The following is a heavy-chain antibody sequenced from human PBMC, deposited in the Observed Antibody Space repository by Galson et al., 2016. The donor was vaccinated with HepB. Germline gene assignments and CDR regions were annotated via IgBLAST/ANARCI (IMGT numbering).Heavy chain of an antibody. CDR3: ASGGRDFHH. Sequence: SVKVSCKASGYPFTGDYMHWVRQAPGQGLEWMGWIKPDSGDTKYAERFQGRLFMTRDTSITTVNMEFRELLSDDTAVYSCASGGRDFHHWGQGTLVTVSS. D-gene: IGHD1-14*01. J-gene: IGHJ1*01. CDR2: IKPDSGDT. V-gene: IGHV1-2*02. CDR1: GYPFTGDY.